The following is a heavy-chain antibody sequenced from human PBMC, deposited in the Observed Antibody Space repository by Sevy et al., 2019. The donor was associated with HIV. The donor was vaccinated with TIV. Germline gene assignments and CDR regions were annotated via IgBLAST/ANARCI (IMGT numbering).Heavy chain of an antibody. J-gene: IGHJ4*02. CDR2: IGNTGSHM. CDR3: ARDCATGIAVAGTGYYFDY. V-gene: IGHV3-11*01. Sequence: GGSLRLSCAASGFTFSDYYMSWIRQAPGKGLEWVSYIGNTGSHMYYADSVKGRVTISRDNARNSMYLQMNSLRAEDTAVYYGARDCATGIAVAGTGYYFDYWGQGTLVTVSS. CDR1: GFTFSDYY. D-gene: IGHD6-19*01.